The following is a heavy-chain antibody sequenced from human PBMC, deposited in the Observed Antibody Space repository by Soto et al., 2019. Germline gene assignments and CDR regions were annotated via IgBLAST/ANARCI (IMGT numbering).Heavy chain of an antibody. V-gene: IGHV4-39*01. CDR2: IYYSGST. CDR1: GGSISSSSYY. J-gene: IGHJ6*02. CDR3: ARGDGYSSGWYSAPYYYYGMDV. D-gene: IGHD6-19*01. Sequence: PSETLSLTCTVSGGSISSSSYYWGWIRQPPGKGLEWIGSIYYSGSTYYNPSLKSRVTISVDTSKNQFSLKLSSVTAADTAVYYCARGDGYSSGWYSAPYYYYGMDVWGQGTTVTVSS.